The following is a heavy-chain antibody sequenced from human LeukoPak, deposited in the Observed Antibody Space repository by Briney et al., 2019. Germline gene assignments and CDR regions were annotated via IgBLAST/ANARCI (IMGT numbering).Heavy chain of an antibody. Sequence: GGTLRLSCAASGFTFSSYGMSWVRQAPGKGLEWVSAISGSGGSTYYADSVKGRFTISRDNAKNTLYLQMNSLRAEDTAVYYCARDTVVVKFDYWGQGTLVTVSS. D-gene: IGHD3-22*01. CDR3: ARDTVVVKFDY. CDR2: ISGSGGST. J-gene: IGHJ4*02. V-gene: IGHV3-23*01. CDR1: GFTFSSYG.